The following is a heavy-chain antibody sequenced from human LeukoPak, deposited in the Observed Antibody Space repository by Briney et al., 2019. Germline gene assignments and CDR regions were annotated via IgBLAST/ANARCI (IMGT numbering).Heavy chain of an antibody. D-gene: IGHD6-13*01. CDR1: GGSISSYY. CDR2: IYYSGST. V-gene: IGHV4-59*12. Sequence: PSETLSLTCTVSGGSISSYYWTWIRQPPGKGLEWIGYIYYSGSTNYNPSLKSRVTISVDTSKNQFSLKLSSVTAADTAVYYCARVSGSSWYRRNYYYMDVWGKGTTVTVSS. J-gene: IGHJ6*03. CDR3: ARVSGSSWYRRNYYYMDV.